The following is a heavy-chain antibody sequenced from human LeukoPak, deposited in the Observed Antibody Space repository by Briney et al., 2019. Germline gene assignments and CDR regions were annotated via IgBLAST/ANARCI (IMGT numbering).Heavy chain of an antibody. CDR1: DDSIRTNHYY. Sequence: SETLSLTCTVSDDSIRTNHYYWGWIRQPPGKGLEWIGRILDRGSTYYNPSLKSRVTISLDTSKNQFSLKLSSVTAADTAVYYCARAHDYWGQGTLVTVSS. CDR2: ILDRGST. CDR3: ARAHDY. J-gene: IGHJ4*02. V-gene: IGHV4-39*07.